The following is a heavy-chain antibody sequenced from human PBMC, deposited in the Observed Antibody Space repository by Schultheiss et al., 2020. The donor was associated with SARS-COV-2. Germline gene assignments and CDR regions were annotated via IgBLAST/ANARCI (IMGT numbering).Heavy chain of an antibody. CDR1: GFTFSNSA. V-gene: IGHV3-30*14. CDR2: ISYDGSNK. D-gene: IGHD2-2*01. Sequence: GGSLRLSCAPSGFTFSNSAMHWVRQSPGKGLEWVAVISYDGSNKYYADSVKGRFTVSREDAENSLYLQMNSLRAEDTAVYYCARDPYCSSTSCQSFDYWGQGTLVTVSS. CDR3: ARDPYCSSTSCQSFDY. J-gene: IGHJ4*02.